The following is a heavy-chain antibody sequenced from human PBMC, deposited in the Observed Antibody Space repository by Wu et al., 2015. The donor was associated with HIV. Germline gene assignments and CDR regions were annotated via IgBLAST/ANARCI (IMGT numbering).Heavy chain of an antibody. J-gene: IGHJ4*02. V-gene: IGHV1-2*02. D-gene: IGHD2-2*01. CDR2: INPNSGGT. CDR1: GYTFTGYY. Sequence: QVQLVQSGAEVKKPGASVKVSCKASGYTFTGYYMHWVRQAPGQGLEWMGWINPNSGGTNYAQKFQGRVTMTRDTSISTAYMELSRLRSDDTAVYYCARSIVVVPAAMPDDDYWARERWSPSPQ. CDR3: ARSIVVVPAAMPDDDY.